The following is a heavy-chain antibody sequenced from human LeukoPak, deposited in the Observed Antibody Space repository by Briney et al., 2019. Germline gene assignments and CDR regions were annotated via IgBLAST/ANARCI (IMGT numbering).Heavy chain of an antibody. V-gene: IGHV4-34*01. Sequence: SETLSLTCAVYGGSFSGYYWSWIRQPPGKGLEWIGEINHSGSTNYNPSLKSRVTISVDTSKNQFSLKLSSVTAADTAVYYCARTLYSSGWYSSWYFDLWGRGTLVTVSS. CDR1: GGSFSGYY. D-gene: IGHD6-19*01. CDR3: ARTLYSSGWYSSWYFDL. J-gene: IGHJ2*01. CDR2: INHSGST.